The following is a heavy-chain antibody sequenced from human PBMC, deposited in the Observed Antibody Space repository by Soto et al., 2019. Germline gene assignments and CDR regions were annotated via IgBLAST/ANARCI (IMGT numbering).Heavy chain of an antibody. CDR2: IKSKNDGGTT. CDR1: GFGFTNSW. Sequence: EVQVVESGGGLVKPGGSLRLSCAASGFGFTNSWMNWVRQAPGKGLEWVGRIKSKNDGGTTDYAAPVQGRFTISRDDSKTTIYLQMNSLKTEDTAVYYCTSAGQYCTSTTCKAYWGQGTPVNVSS. J-gene: IGHJ4*02. V-gene: IGHV3-15*07. CDR3: TSAGQYCTSTTCKAY. D-gene: IGHD2-2*01.